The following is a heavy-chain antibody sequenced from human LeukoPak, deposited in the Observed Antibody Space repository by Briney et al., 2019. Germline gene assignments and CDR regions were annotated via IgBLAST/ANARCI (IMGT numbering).Heavy chain of an antibody. Sequence: ASVKVSCKASGYTFTGYYMHWVRQAPGQGLEWMGIINPSGGSTSYAQKFQGRVTMTRDTSTSTVYMELSSLRSEDTAVYYCARSTYYYDSSAVWGFDYWGQGTLVTVSS. D-gene: IGHD3-22*01. CDR1: GYTFTGYY. V-gene: IGHV1-46*01. J-gene: IGHJ4*02. CDR3: ARSTYYYDSSAVWGFDY. CDR2: INPSGGST.